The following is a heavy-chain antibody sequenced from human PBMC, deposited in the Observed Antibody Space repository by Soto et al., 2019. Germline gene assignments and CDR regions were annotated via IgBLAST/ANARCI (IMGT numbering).Heavy chain of an antibody. J-gene: IGHJ4*02. CDR2: ISNSGSPL. D-gene: IGHD2-2*01. CDR1: GFTFSDQY. CDR3: ARDPDTSSKVDH. V-gene: IGHV3-11*01. Sequence: GSLRLSCPDSGFTFSDQYMGGIRQATGKGLEWVSYISNSGSPLNYADSVKGRFTISRDNAKNSLYLQMSSLRAEGTALYYCARDPDTSSKVDHWGQGTQVTVSS.